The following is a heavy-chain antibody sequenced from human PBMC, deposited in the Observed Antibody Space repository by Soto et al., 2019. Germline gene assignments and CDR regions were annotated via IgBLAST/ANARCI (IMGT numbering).Heavy chain of an antibody. CDR2: VYYTGDT. D-gene: IGHD4-17*01. V-gene: IGHV4-59*08. CDR3: VRQGIDYLHGLEDV. CDR1: SGPDRSHN. J-gene: IGHJ6*02. Sequence: SETLSLTCTVSSGPDRSHNWGWIRQPPGRGLEWIGYVYYTGDTAYNPSLRGRVTISADTSTNDISLTLNSVTAADTAVYYCVRQGIDYLHGLEDVWGQGTTVTVSS.